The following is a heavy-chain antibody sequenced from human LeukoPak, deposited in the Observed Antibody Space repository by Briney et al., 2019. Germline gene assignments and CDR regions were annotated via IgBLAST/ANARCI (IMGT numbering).Heavy chain of an antibody. J-gene: IGHJ4*02. D-gene: IGHD5-18*01. Sequence: GGSLRLSCAASGFTFSSYWMHWVRQAPGKGLVWVSRINSDGSSTSYADSVKGRFTTSRDNAKNTLYLQMNSLRAEDTAVYYCATQPRGYSYGGYYFDYWGQGTLVTVSS. CDR2: INSDGSST. CDR1: GFTFSSYW. V-gene: IGHV3-74*01. CDR3: ATQPRGYSYGGYYFDY.